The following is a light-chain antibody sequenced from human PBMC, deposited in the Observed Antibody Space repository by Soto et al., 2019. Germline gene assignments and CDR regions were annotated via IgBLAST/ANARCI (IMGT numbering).Light chain of an antibody. V-gene: IGKV1D-12*01. CDR1: QSISSW. Sequence: DIQMTQSPSSVSASVGDRVTVTCRASQSISSWLVWYQQKPGKAPKLLIYGASSLQSGVPSRFSGSGSGTDFTLTISSLQPEDFATYYCQQANSFPITFGQGTRLEIK. CDR2: GAS. CDR3: QQANSFPIT. J-gene: IGKJ5*01.